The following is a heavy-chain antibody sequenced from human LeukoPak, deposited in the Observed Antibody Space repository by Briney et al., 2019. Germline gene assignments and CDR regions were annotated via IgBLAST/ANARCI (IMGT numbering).Heavy chain of an antibody. J-gene: IGHJ4*02. CDR1: GFTFRTYA. CDR2: ISFDGNNK. CDR3: ATNQYYYDSSGYLQIDY. D-gene: IGHD3-22*01. V-gene: IGHV3-30*14. Sequence: GGSLRLSCAASGFTFRTYAMHWVRQAPGKGLEWVAVISFDGNNKEYADSVKGRFTISRDNSKNTLYLQMNSLRAEDTAVYYCATNQYYYDSSGYLQIDYWGQGTLVTVSS.